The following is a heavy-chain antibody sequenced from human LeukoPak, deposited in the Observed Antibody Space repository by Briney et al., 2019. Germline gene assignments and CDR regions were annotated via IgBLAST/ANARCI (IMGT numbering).Heavy chain of an antibody. CDR1: GFTFSSYS. CDR3: ASLDSSTYVRLVGGRKDYYGMVV. Sequence: PGGSLRLSCAASGFTFSSYSMNWVRQAPGKGLEWVSSISSSSSYIYYADSVKGRFTISRDNAKNSLYLQMNSLRAEDTAVYYCASLDSSTYVRLVGGRKDYYGMVVWGQGTTVTVSS. V-gene: IGHV3-21*01. J-gene: IGHJ6*02. CDR2: ISSSSSYI. D-gene: IGHD3-10*02.